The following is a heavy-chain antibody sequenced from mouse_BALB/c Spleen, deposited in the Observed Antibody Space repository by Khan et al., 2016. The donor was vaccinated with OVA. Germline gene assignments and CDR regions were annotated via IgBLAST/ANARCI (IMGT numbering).Heavy chain of an antibody. CDR3: ANHGSSSAWFTY. V-gene: IGHV1-7*01. D-gene: IGHD1-1*01. CDR1: GYTFTSYW. J-gene: IGHJ3*01. Sequence: QVQLQQSGAELAKPGASVKMSCKASGYTFTSYWMHWVKQRPGQGLEWIGYINPSTGYTDYNQRFKDKATLIADKSSSTAYMQLSSLTSEDSAVYYCANHGSSSAWFTYWGQGTLVTVSA. CDR2: INPSTGYT.